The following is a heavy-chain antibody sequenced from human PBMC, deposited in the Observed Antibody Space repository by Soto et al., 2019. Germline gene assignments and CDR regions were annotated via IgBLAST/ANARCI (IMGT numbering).Heavy chain of an antibody. D-gene: IGHD3-10*01. CDR3: AKDREVTLVRISLAK. V-gene: IGHV3-23*01. CDR1: GFTFSTYT. CDR2: VGGSGDGT. J-gene: IGHJ4*02. Sequence: GGSLRLSCAASGFTFSTYTMTWVRQAPGKGLEWVSSVGGSGDGTYYADSVKGRFTISRDNSKNTLYLQMNSLRAEDTAIYYCAKDREVTLVRISLAKWGQGTLVTVSS.